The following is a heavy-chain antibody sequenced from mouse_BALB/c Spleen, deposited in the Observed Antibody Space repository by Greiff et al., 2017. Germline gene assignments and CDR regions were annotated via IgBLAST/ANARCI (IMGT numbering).Heavy chain of an antibody. CDR1: GFTFSDYY. D-gene: IGHD1-1*01. CDR2: ISDGGSYT. CDR3: ASDYGSSYGFAY. V-gene: IGHV5-4*02. Sequence: EVKLMESGGGLVKPGGSLKLSCAASGFTFSDYYMYWVRQTPEKRLEWVATISDGGSYTYYPDSVKGRFTISRDNAKNNLYLQMSSLKSEDTAMYYCASDYGSSYGFAYWGQGTLVTVSA. J-gene: IGHJ3*01.